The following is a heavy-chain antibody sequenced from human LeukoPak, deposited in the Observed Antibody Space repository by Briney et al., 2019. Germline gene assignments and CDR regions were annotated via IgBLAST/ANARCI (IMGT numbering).Heavy chain of an antibody. CDR1: GVTVGNNY. D-gene: IGHD1-26*01. CDR2: IYSDGST. Sequence: GGSLRLSCAASGVTVGNNYMSWVRQPPRKGLQWISVIYSDGSTYYADSVRGRFTISRDSSENTLYLQMNSLRTEDTAVYYCARDPGGGPTHGFWGQGTLVTVSS. J-gene: IGHJ4*02. V-gene: IGHV3-53*05. CDR3: ARDPGGGPTHGF.